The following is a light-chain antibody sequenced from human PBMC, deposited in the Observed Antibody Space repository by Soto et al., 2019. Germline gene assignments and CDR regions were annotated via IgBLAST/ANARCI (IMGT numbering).Light chain of an antibody. CDR1: QYISSW. CDR3: QQYDNDSWT. Sequence: DIQMTQSPSTLSASVGDRVIITCRASQYISSWLAWYQQKPGKAPNLLIYKTSTLKSGVPSRFSGSGSVTEFTLTISRVQPDDFATYYCQQYDNDSWTFGQGTKVEIK. CDR2: KTS. V-gene: IGKV1-5*03. J-gene: IGKJ1*01.